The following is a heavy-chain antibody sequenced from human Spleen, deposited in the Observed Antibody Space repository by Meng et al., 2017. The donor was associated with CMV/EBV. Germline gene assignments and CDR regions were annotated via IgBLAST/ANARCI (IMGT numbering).Heavy chain of an antibody. V-gene: IGHV1-69*05. CDR3: ARASEVVPAAHFDY. CDR1: GGTFSSYA. Sequence: KASGGTFSSYAISWVRQAPGQGLEWMGGILPIFGTASYAQKFQGRVTITTDESTSTAYMELSSLRSEDTAVYYCARASEVVPAAHFDYWGQGTLVTVSS. CDR2: ILPIFGTA. J-gene: IGHJ4*02. D-gene: IGHD2-2*01.